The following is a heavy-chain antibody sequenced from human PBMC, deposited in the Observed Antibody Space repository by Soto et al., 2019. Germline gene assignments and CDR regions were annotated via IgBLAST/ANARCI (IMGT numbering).Heavy chain of an antibody. CDR2: IIPIFGTA. D-gene: IGHD1-1*01. CDR1: VGTFSSYA. Sequence: QVQLVQAGAEVKKPGASVKVSCKASVGTFSSYAISWVRQAPGQGLEWMGGIIPIFGTANYAQKFQGRVTIPADNSTSTAYMELSSLRSEDTAVYYCARDSGSGYDFDYWGQGTLVTVSS. V-gene: IGHV1-69*06. CDR3: ARDSGSGYDFDY. J-gene: IGHJ4*02.